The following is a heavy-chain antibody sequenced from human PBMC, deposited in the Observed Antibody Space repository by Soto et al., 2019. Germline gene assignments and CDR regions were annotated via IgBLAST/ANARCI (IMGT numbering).Heavy chain of an antibody. CDR2: ITDNGGDA. CDR1: GFNFSNHW. CDR3: ARGSTESYPGSRIFDF. V-gene: IGHV3-74*01. D-gene: IGHD3-10*01. J-gene: IGHJ4*02. Sequence: GGSLRLSYAASGFNFSNHWMHWVREAPGKGLIWVAAITDNGGDAKYADSVRGRFVISRDNSKKTLYLQMTSLTAEDSAMYFCARGSTESYPGSRIFDFWGRGTLVTVSS.